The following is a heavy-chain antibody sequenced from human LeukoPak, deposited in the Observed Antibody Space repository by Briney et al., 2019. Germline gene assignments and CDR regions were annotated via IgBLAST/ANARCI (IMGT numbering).Heavy chain of an antibody. CDR2: ITGGGITT. V-gene: IGHV3-23*01. CDR3: AKDRDSREWYKDAFDV. Sequence: QSGGSLRLSCMASGFTFSNYAMNWVRQSPGKGLEWVSTITGGGITTYYADSVKGRFTVSRDNSENTLYLQMNSLRAEDTAIYYCAKDRDSREWYKDAFDVWGQGTMVTVSS. D-gene: IGHD3-3*01. CDR1: GFTFSNYA. J-gene: IGHJ3*01.